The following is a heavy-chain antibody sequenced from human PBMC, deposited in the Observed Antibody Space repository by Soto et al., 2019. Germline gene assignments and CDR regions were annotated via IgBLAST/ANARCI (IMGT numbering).Heavy chain of an antibody. J-gene: IGHJ5*02. CDR3: ASDLTGSRSSGDNWFDT. V-gene: IGHV4-59*01. CDR1: GDSISSYY. CDR2: IYYSGST. Sequence: SETLSLTCTVSGDSISSYYWSWIRQPPGKGLEWIGYIYYSGSTNYNPSLKSRVTISVDTSKNQFSLKLSSVTAADTAVYYCASDLTGSRSSGDNWFDTWGQGTLVTVSS. D-gene: IGHD3-10*01.